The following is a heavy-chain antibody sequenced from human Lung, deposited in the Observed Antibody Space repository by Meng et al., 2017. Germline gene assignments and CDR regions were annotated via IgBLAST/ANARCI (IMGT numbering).Heavy chain of an antibody. V-gene: IGHV4-34*01. J-gene: IGHJ4*02. CDR2: INHSGST. D-gene: IGHD4-11*01. CDR3: ARGPTTMAHDFDY. Sequence: QLPLQQWGAGLLKPSETLSRTGVVSGGSFSDYYWSWIRQPPGKGLEWIGEINHSGSTNYNPSLENRATISVDTSQNNLSLKLSSVTAADSAVYYCARGPTTMAHDFDYWGQGTLVTVSS. CDR1: GGSFSDYY.